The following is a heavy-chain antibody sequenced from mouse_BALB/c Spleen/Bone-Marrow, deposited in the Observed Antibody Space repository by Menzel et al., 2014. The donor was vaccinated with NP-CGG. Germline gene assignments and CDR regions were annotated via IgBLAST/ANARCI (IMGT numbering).Heavy chain of an antibody. Sequence: EVKVVESGGGLVKPGGSLKLSSAASGFTFSSYAMSWVRQTPEKRLEWVASISSGGSTYYPDSVKGRFTISRDNARNILYLQMSSLRSEDTAMYYCARGDYYGSSFYWYFDVWGAGTTVTVSS. V-gene: IGHV5-6-5*01. J-gene: IGHJ1*01. CDR2: ISSGGST. D-gene: IGHD1-1*01. CDR1: GFTFSSYA. CDR3: ARGDYYGSSFYWYFDV.